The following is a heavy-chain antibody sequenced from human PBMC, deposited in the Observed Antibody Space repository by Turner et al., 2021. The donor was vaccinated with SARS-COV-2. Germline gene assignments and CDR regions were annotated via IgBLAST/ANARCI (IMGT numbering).Heavy chain of an antibody. CDR1: GITSTSYS. D-gene: IGHD3-16*01. V-gene: IGHV3-23*01. CDR2: ISGSGVTT. CDR3: AKGGWGAFDY. Sequence: EVQLLESGGGLVQPGGSLRLSCAASGITSTSYSMGWVRQAPGKGLEWVSSISGSGVTTYYADSVKGRFTISRDSFNNMVYLQMNSLRADDMAVYYCAKGGWGAFDYWGQGILVIVSS. J-gene: IGHJ4*02.